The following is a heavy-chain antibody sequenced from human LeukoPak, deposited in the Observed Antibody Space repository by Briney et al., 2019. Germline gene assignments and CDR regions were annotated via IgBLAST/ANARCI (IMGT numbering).Heavy chain of an antibody. CDR1: GGTFSSYA. D-gene: IGHD3-10*01. V-gene: IGHV1-69*13. Sequence: SVKVSCKASGGTFSSYAISWVRQAPGQGLEWMGGIIPIFGTANYAQKFQGRVTITADESTSTAYMELSSLRSEDTAVYYCARGPITMVRGVITIYYFDYWGQGTLVTVSS. CDR2: IIPIFGTA. CDR3: ARGPITMVRGVITIYYFDY. J-gene: IGHJ4*02.